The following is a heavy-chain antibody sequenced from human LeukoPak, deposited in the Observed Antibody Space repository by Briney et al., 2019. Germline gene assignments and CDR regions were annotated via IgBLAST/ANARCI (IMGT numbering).Heavy chain of an antibody. CDR3: ARYYDILTGLNWFDP. Sequence: PSETLSLTCTVSGDSISRSSYYWGWIRQPPGKTLEWIGSIYYTGSTYYNPSLKSRVTISVDTSKNQFSLKLSSVTAADTAVYYCARYYDILTGLNWFDPWGQGTLVTVSS. D-gene: IGHD3-9*01. J-gene: IGHJ5*02. V-gene: IGHV4-39*01. CDR1: GDSISRSSYY. CDR2: IYYTGST.